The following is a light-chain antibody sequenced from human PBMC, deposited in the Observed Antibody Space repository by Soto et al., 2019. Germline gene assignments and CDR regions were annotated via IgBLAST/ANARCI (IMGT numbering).Light chain of an antibody. V-gene: IGKV3-20*01. J-gene: IGKJ2*01. CDR1: QSVSNNY. Sequence: EIVLTQSPGTLSLSSGERGTLSCRASQSVSNNYLAWYQRKPGQAPRLLIYGASSRATGIPDRFSGSGSGTDFTLTISRLEPEDFAVYYCQQYGGSPLYTFGQGTKLEIK. CDR2: GAS. CDR3: QQYGGSPLYT.